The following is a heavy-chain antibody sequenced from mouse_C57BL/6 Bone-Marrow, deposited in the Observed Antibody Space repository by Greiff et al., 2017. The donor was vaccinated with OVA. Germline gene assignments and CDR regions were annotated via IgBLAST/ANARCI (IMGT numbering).Heavy chain of an antibody. D-gene: IGHD2-2*01. Sequence: EVQLHQAGGDLLQPGGSMKLSCAASGFTFSDAWMDWVRQSPEKGLEWVAEIRNKANNHATYYAESVKGRFTISRDDSKSSVYLQMNSLRAEDTGIYYCTRRGWLPLAMDYWGQGTSVTVSS. J-gene: IGHJ4*01. V-gene: IGHV6-6*01. CDR2: IRNKANNHAT. CDR1: GFTFSDAW. CDR3: TRRGWLPLAMDY.